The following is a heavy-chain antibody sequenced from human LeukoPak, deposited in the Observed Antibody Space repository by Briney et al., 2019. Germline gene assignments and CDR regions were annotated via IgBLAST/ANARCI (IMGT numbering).Heavy chain of an antibody. Sequence: SSETLSLTCTVSGGSINSFYWSWIRQSPGKGLEWIGYIYYSGNTNYNPSLQSRVTISVDTSKKQFSLKLSSVTAADTAVYYCATGKGYSYGRYWGQGTLVTVSS. CDR3: ATGKGYSYGRY. V-gene: IGHV4-59*01. D-gene: IGHD5-18*01. CDR1: GGSINSFY. J-gene: IGHJ4*02. CDR2: IYYSGNT.